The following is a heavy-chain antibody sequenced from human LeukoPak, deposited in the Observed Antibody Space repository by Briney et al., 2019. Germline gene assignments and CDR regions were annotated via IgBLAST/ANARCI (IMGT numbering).Heavy chain of an antibody. CDR3: ARAGDFWSGYYPDY. CDR2: IYYSGST. D-gene: IGHD3-3*01. V-gene: IGHV4-59*01. CDR1: GGSISSYY. Sequence: SETLSLTCTVSGGSISSYYWSWIRQPPGKGLEWIGYIYYSGSTNYNPSPKSRVTISVDTSKNQFSLKLSSVTAADTAVYYCARAGDFWSGYYPDYWGQGTLVTVSS. J-gene: IGHJ4*02.